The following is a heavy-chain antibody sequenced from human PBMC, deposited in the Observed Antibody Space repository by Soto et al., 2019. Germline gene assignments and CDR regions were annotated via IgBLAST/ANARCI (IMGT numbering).Heavy chain of an antibody. CDR3: ARDYYDSSGYSDYYYGMDV. D-gene: IGHD3-22*01. J-gene: IGHJ6*02. V-gene: IGHV1-69*08. Sequence: QVQLVQSGAEVKKPGSSVKVSCKASGGTFSSYTISWVRQAPGQGLEWMGRIIPILGIANYAQKFQGRVTMTADKSTSTAYMELSSLRSEDTAVYYCARDYYDSSGYSDYYYGMDVWGQGTTVTVSS. CDR1: GGTFSSYT. CDR2: IIPILGIA.